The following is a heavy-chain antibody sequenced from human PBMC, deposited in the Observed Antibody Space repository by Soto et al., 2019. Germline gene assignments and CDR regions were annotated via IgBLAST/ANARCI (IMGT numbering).Heavy chain of an antibody. V-gene: IGHV4-34*01. D-gene: IGHD3-10*01. CDR3: ARTRLKLLWFGDSNTFDY. Sequence: QVQLQQWGAGLLKPSETLSLTCAVYGGSFSGYYWSWIRQPPGKGLEWIGEINHSGSTNYNPSLKSRVTISVDTSKNQFSLKLSPVTAADTAVYYCARTRLKLLWFGDSNTFDYWGQGTLVTVSS. CDR1: GGSFSGYY. J-gene: IGHJ4*02. CDR2: INHSGST.